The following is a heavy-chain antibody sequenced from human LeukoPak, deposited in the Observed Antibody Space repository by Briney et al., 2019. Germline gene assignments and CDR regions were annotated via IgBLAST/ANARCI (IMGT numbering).Heavy chain of an antibody. CDR2: IRNKAYGGTI. D-gene: IGHD2-15*01. J-gene: IGHJ2*01. V-gene: IGHV3-49*04. Sequence: GGSLRLSCTASGFTFGDYAMSWVRQAPGKGLEWVGFIRNKAYGGTIEYAAFVKGRFTISRDDSKSFAYLQMNSLKTEDTAVYYCTAQVFCSGRSCYSHWYFDLWGRGTLVTVSS. CDR3: TAQVFCSGRSCYSHWYFDL. CDR1: GFTFGDYA.